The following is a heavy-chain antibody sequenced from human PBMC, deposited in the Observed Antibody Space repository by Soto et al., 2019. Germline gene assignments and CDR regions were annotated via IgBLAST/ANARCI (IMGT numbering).Heavy chain of an antibody. CDR3: ARDFGEVGATAVYDI. CDR2: INGDGSDT. J-gene: IGHJ3*02. D-gene: IGHD1-26*01. Sequence: LRLSCAASGFSFSLYWMHWVRQAPGKGLVWVSRINGDGSDTSYGDSVKGRFTTSRDNAKNTLYLHMNSLGAEDTAVYYCARDFGEVGATAVYDIWGQGTMVTVSS. V-gene: IGHV3-74*01. CDR1: GFSFSLYW.